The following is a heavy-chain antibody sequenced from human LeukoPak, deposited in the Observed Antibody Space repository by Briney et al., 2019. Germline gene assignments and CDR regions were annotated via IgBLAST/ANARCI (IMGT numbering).Heavy chain of an antibody. CDR1: ELAFSTYS. D-gene: IGHD6-13*01. CDR3: ARVAAGAETHTLHYHYMDV. CDR2: IRIRSSYI. V-gene: IGHV3-21*01. Sequence: GGSLNSSVQAPELAFSTYSLTGFRQAPGKGLKWAQSIRIRSSYIYYADSVKGRFTISRDNAKNSLYLQMSSLRAEDTAVYSCARVAAGAETHTLHYHYMDVWGKGTTVTVSS. J-gene: IGHJ6*03.